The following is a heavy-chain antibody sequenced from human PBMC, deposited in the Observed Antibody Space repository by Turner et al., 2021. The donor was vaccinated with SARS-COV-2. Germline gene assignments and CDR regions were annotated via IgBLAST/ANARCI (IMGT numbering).Heavy chain of an antibody. V-gene: IGHV1-8*01. CDR3: ARGRVVVTAIHNWFDP. CDR1: GYTFNSSD. J-gene: IGHJ5*02. CDR2: MNPNSGNT. Sequence: QVQLVQSGAEVKKPGASVKVSCKASGYTFNSSDINWVRQATGQGLEWMGWMNPNSGNTGYAQKFQGRFTMTRNTSISTDYMELSSLRSEDTAVYYCARGRVVVTAIHNWFDPWGQGTLVTVSS. D-gene: IGHD2-21*02.